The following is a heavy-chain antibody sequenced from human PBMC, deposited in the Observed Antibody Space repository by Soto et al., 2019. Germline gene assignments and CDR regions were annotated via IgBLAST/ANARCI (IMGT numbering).Heavy chain of an antibody. J-gene: IGHJ5*02. CDR3: ARDTYSFGYNGFDP. CDR2: IWYDGSNK. D-gene: IGHD2-15*01. V-gene: IGHV3-33*01. CDR1: GFTFSSYG. Sequence: QVQLVESGGGVVQPGRSLRLSCAASGFTFSSYGMHWVRQAPDKGLEWVAVIWYDGSNKYYADSVKGRFTISRDNSKNTLYLQMNSLRAEDTAVYYCARDTYSFGYNGFDPWGQGTLVTVSS.